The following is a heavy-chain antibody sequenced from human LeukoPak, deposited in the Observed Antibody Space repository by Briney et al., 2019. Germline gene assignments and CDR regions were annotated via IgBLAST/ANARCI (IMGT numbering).Heavy chain of an antibody. CDR2: INPSGGST. CDR3: ARGPGDYYDSSGYPLFYFDY. D-gene: IGHD3-22*01. Sequence: ASVKVSCKASGYTFTSYYMHWVRQAPGQGLEWMGIINPSGGSTSYAQKFQGRVTMTRDMSTSTVYMELSSLRSEDTAVYYCARGPGDYYDSSGYPLFYFDYWGREPWSPSPQ. J-gene: IGHJ4*02. V-gene: IGHV1-46*01. CDR1: GYTFTSYY.